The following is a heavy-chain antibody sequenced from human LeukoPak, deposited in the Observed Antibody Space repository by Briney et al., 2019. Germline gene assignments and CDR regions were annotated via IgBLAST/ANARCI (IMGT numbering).Heavy chain of an antibody. D-gene: IGHD4/OR15-4a*01. CDR3: ARRAGAHSHPYDY. CDR2: ISGSSSYI. CDR1: GFTFSTYN. V-gene: IGHV3-21*04. J-gene: IGHJ4*02. Sequence: GGSLRLSCAASGFTFSTYNMNWVRQAPGKGLEWVSSISGSSSYIYYADSVKGRFSISRDNSKNTLYLQMNSLRAEDTAVYYCARRAGAHSHPYDYWGQGTLVTVSS.